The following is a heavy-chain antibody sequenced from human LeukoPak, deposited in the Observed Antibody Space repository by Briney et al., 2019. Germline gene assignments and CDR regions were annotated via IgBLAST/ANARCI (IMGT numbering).Heavy chain of an antibody. CDR2: ISYGGTTK. CDR1: GFSFSSYA. Sequence: GMSLRLSCAASGFSFSSYAMHWVRQAPGKGLVWVAVISYGGTTKHYADSVKGRFTISRDNSENMLFLQMTNMRVEDTAVYYCATDWNSSGWYGPFDHWGQGTLVTVSS. J-gene: IGHJ4*02. CDR3: ATDWNSSGWYGPFDH. V-gene: IGHV3-30-3*01. D-gene: IGHD6-19*01.